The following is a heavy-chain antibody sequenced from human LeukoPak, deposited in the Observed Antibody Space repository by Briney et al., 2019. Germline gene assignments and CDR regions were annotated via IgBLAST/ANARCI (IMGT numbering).Heavy chain of an antibody. D-gene: IGHD3-10*01. CDR3: ARGLNGSGSYYNGGGYYFDY. CDR2: IYYSGST. J-gene: IGHJ4*02. CDR1: GGSISSYY. V-gene: IGHV4-59*01. Sequence: PSETLSLTCTVSGGSISSYYWSWIRQPPGKGLEWLGYIYYSGSTNYNPSLKSRVTISVDTSKNQFSLKLSSVTAADTAVYYCARGLNGSGSYYNGGGYYFDYWGQGTLVTVSS.